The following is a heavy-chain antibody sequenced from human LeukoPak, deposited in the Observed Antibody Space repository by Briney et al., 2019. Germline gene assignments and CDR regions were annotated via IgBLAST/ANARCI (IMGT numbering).Heavy chain of an antibody. CDR2: IYHSGST. CDR3: ARAQRFVDY. Sequence: SETLSLTCTVSGGSISSYYWSWIRQPPGKGLEWIGYIYHSGSTYYNPSLKSRVTISVDRSKNQFSLKLSSVTAADTAVYYCARAQRFVDYWGQGTLVTVSS. J-gene: IGHJ4*02. D-gene: IGHD3-3*01. CDR1: GGSISSYY. V-gene: IGHV4-59*12.